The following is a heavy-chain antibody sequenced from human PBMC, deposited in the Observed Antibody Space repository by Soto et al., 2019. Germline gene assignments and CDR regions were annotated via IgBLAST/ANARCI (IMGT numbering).Heavy chain of an antibody. CDR2: ISGSGGST. CDR1: GFTFSSYA. J-gene: IGHJ6*03. CDR3: AKDGGHYDFWSGYYARGYYYMDV. Sequence: GGSLRLSCAASGFTFSSYAMSWVRQAPGKGLEWVSAISGSGGSTYYADSVKGRFTISRDNSKNTLYLQMNSLRAEDTAVYYCAKDGGHYDFWSGYYARGYYYMDVWGKGTTVTVSS. D-gene: IGHD3-3*01. V-gene: IGHV3-23*01.